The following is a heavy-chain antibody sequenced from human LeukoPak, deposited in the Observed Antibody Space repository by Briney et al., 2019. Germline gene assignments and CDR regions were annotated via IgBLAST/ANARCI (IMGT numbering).Heavy chain of an antibody. CDR1: GGTFSSYA. V-gene: IGHV1-69*05. Sequence: SVKVSCKASGGTFSSYAISWVRQAPGQGLEWMGGIIPILGTANYAQKFQGRVTITTDESTSTAYMELSSLRSEDTAVYYCARGGYDILTGYNFDYWGQGTLVTVSS. CDR3: ARGGYDILTGYNFDY. CDR2: IIPILGTA. D-gene: IGHD3-9*01. J-gene: IGHJ4*02.